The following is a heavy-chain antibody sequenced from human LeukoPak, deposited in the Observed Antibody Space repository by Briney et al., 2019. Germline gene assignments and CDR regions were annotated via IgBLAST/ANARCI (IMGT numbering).Heavy chain of an antibody. J-gene: IGHJ4*02. CDR1: GFTFSSYG. CDR3: AKDASWYQLLSYFNY. D-gene: IGHD2-2*01. V-gene: IGHV3-30*18. CDR2: ISYDGSNK. Sequence: GGSLRLSCAASGFTFSSYGMHWVRQAPGKGLEWVAVISYDGSNKYYADSVKGRFTISRDNSKNTLYLQMNSLRAEDTAVYYCAKDASWYQLLSYFNYWGQGTLVTVSS.